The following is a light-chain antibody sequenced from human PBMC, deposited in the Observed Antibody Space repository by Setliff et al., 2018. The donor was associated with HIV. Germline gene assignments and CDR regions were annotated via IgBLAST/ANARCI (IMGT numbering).Light chain of an antibody. CDR3: CTYAGSDTFVV. J-gene: IGLJ1*01. CDR2: EVN. CDR1: ISDIGSYNL. Sequence: QSALTQPPSVSASPGQSIIISCTGTISDIGSYNLVSWYQQRPGTAPHLIIYEVNKRPSGVSNRFSGSKSGNTASLAISGLQADDEADYYCCTYAGSDTFVVFGTGTKVT. V-gene: IGLV2-23*02.